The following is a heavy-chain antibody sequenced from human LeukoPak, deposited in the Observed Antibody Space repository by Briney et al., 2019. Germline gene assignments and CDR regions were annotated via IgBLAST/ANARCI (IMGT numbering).Heavy chain of an antibody. D-gene: IGHD3-10*01. CDR1: GDSVSSNYW. Sequence: PSGTLSLICAVSGDSVSSNYWWSWVRPSPGKGLEWIGEVFHSGSTNYNPSLMGRVTISLDKSKSQVSLKLRSVTAADTAVYYCARGVLWFRQTDYYGMNVWGQGTTVTVSS. J-gene: IGHJ6*02. V-gene: IGHV4-4*02. CDR2: VFHSGST. CDR3: ARGVLWFRQTDYYGMNV.